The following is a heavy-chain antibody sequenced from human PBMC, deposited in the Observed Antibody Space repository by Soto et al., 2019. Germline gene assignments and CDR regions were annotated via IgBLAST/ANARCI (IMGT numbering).Heavy chain of an antibody. CDR2: ISGSGGST. Sequence: PGGSLRLSCAASGFSFSSYAVSWVRQAPGKGLEWVSAISGSGGSTYYADSVKGRFTISRDNSKNTLYLQMNSLRAEDTAVYYCAKEPSPNYDSSGYLGYWGQGTLLTVSS. V-gene: IGHV3-23*01. D-gene: IGHD3-22*01. CDR1: GFSFSSYA. CDR3: AKEPSPNYDSSGYLGY. J-gene: IGHJ4*02.